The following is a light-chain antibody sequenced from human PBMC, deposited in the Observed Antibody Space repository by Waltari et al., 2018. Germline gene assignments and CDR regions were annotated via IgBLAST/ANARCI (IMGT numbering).Light chain of an antibody. CDR3: QSYDSDEGVV. V-gene: IGLV6-57*03. CDR1: SDSIASNY. Sequence: SLLTQPHSVSESPGKTVTISCTRTSDSIASNYVQWYQQRPGSAPTTLIFEDNQRPSGRPDRFSGSIDSSSNSASLTISGLKTEDEALYYCQSYDSDEGVVFGGGTKLTVL. CDR2: EDN. J-gene: IGLJ2*01.